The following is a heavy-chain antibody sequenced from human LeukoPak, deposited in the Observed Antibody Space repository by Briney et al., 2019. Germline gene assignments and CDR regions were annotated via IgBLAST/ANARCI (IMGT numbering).Heavy chain of an antibody. V-gene: IGHV3-53*01. J-gene: IGHJ3*02. Sequence: GGSLRLSCAASGFTVSSNYMSWVRQAPGKGLEWVSGIYGGGSTDYADSVKGRFTISRDNLKNTLYLQMNSLRAEDTAVYYCARGGSGDIFDIWGQGTMVTVSS. CDR2: IYGGGST. D-gene: IGHD2-21*01. CDR3: ARGGSGDIFDI. CDR1: GFTVSSNY.